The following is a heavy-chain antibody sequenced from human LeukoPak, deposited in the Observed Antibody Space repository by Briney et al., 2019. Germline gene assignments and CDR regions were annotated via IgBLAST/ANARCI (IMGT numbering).Heavy chain of an antibody. CDR2: ISTTGGTT. CDR3: AKRERVGTTIGH. D-gene: IGHD1-26*01. Sequence: PRGSLRLSCAASGFTFTSFAMSWGCQAPGKGLEWVSSISTTGGTTYYAGPAKGRFTFSRDNSKHTPSLQMNRLRAGDTAVYYCAKRERVGTTIGHWGEAAMATVSS. J-gene: IGHJ4*02. V-gene: IGHV3-23*01. CDR1: GFTFTSFA.